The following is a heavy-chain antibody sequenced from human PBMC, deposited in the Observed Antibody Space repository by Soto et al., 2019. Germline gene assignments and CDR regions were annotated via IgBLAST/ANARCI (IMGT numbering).Heavy chain of an antibody. V-gene: IGHV4-34*01. CDR1: GGSFSGYY. CDR2: INHSGST. D-gene: IGHD3-3*01. Sequence: SETLSLTCAVYGGSFSGYYWSWIRQPPGKGLEWIGEINHSGSTNYNQSLKSRVTISVDTSKNQFSLKLSSVTAADTAVYYCASTDFGVGYYYYGMDVWGQGTTVTVSS. J-gene: IGHJ6*02. CDR3: ASTDFGVGYYYYGMDV.